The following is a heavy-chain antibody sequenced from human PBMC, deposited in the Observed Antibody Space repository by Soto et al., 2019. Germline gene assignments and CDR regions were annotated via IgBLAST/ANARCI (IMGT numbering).Heavy chain of an antibody. CDR3: ASLTRGDDFWSGYYERGWFDP. CDR1: GYTFTSYG. Sequence: ASVKVSCNASGYTFTSYGISWVRQAPGQGLEWMGWISAYNVNTNYAQKLQGRVTMTTDTSTSTAYMELRSLRSDDTAVYYCASLTRGDDFWSGYYERGWFDPWGQGTLVTVSS. J-gene: IGHJ5*02. CDR2: ISAYNVNT. V-gene: IGHV1-18*01. D-gene: IGHD3-3*01.